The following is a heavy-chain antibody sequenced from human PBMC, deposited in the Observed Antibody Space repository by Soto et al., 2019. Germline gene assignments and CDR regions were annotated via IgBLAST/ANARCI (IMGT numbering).Heavy chain of an antibody. V-gene: IGHV1-18*04. CDR2: ISAYNGNT. D-gene: IGHD6-13*01. CDR1: GYTFTSYG. Sequence: ASVKVSCKASGYTFTSYGISWVRQAPGQGLEWMGWISAYNGNTNYAQKLQGRVTMTTDTSTSTAYMELRSLRSDDTAVYYCARAHSIAAAGLFDYWGQGTLVTVSS. CDR3: ARAHSIAAAGLFDY. J-gene: IGHJ4*02.